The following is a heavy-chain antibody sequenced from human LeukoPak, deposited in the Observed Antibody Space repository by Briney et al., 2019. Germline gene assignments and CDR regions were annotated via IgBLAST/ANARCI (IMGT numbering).Heavy chain of an antibody. CDR3: AREGSSGGWNSYYYGMDV. J-gene: IGHJ6*02. D-gene: IGHD3-22*01. CDR1: GFTFSSYA. CDR2: ISYDGSNK. Sequence: PGGSLRLSCAASGFTFSSYAMHWVRQAPGKGLEWVAVISYDGSNKYYADSVKGRFTISRDNSKNTLYLQMNSLRAEDTAVYYCAREGSSGGWNSYYYGMDVWGQGTTVTVSS. V-gene: IGHV3-30-3*01.